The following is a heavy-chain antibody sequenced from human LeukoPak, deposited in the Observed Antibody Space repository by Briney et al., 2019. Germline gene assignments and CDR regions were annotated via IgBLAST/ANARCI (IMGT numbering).Heavy chain of an antibody. CDR1: GFTFSSYS. CDR2: ISSSSSYI. CDR3: ARAQTEYDFWSGYTLDY. Sequence: GGSLRLSCAASGFTFSSYSMNWVRQAPGKGLEWVSSISSSSSYIYYADSVKGRFTIARDNAKNPLYLQMNSLRAEDTAVYYCARAQTEYDFWSGYTLDYWGQGTLVTVSS. V-gene: IGHV3-21*01. D-gene: IGHD3-3*01. J-gene: IGHJ4*02.